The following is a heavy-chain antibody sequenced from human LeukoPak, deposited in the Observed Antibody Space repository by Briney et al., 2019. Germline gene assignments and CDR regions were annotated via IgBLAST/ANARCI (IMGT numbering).Heavy chain of an antibody. Sequence: PGRPLRLSCAASGFTFSSYGMHWVRQAPGKGLEWVAVISYDGSNIYYADSVKGRFTISRDNSKNTLYLTMNSQRAEDTAVYSCASSRWFGELLFDFDYWGQGTLVTVSS. J-gene: IGHJ4*02. V-gene: IGHV3-30*03. CDR1: GFTFSSYG. D-gene: IGHD3-10*01. CDR3: ASSRWFGELLFDFDY. CDR2: ISYDGSNI.